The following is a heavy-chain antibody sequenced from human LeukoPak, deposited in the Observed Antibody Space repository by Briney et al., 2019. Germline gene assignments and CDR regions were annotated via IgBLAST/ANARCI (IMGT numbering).Heavy chain of an antibody. CDR1: GFTFSSYA. CDR2: ISGSGGST. V-gene: IGHV3-23*01. CDR3: ARDDSSGYPGIDP. J-gene: IGHJ5*02. D-gene: IGHD3-22*01. Sequence: TGGSLRLSCAASGFTFSSYAMSWVRPAPGKGLEWVSAISGSGGSTYYADSVKGRFTISRDNSKNTLYLQMNSLRAEDTAVYYCARDDSSGYPGIDPWGQGTLVTVSS.